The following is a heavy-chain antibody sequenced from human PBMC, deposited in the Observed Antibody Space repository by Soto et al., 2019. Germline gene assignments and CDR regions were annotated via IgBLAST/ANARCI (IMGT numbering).Heavy chain of an antibody. CDR3: ARGGYSSSWYYYYGMDV. V-gene: IGHV3-7*04. Sequence: EVQLVESGGGLVQPGGSLRLSCAASGFTFSSYWMSWVRQAPGKGLEWVANIKQDGSEKYYVDSVKGRLTISRDKAKNSLYLQMNSLRAEDTAVYYCARGGYSSSWYYYYGMDVWGQGTTVTVSS. D-gene: IGHD6-13*01. CDR1: GFTFSSYW. CDR2: IKQDGSEK. J-gene: IGHJ6*02.